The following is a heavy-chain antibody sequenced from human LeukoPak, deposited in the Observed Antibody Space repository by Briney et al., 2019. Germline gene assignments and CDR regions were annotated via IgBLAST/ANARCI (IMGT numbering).Heavy chain of an antibody. CDR3: ARGTTPKRAPYMDV. D-gene: IGHD1-14*01. J-gene: IGHJ6*03. V-gene: IGHV4-39*07. CDR2: IYYSGST. CDR1: GGSISSSSYY. Sequence: SETLSLTYTVPGGSISSSSYYWGWIRQPPGKGLEWIGNIYYSGSTYYNPSLKSRVTISVDTSKNQFSLKLSSVTAADTAVYYYARGTTPKRAPYMDVWGKGTTVTISS.